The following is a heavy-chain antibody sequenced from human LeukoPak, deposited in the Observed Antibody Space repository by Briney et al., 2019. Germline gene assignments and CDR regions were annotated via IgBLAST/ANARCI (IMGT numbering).Heavy chain of an antibody. CDR3: ATGELLGYGMDV. CDR1: GYTLTELS. D-gene: IGHD1-7*01. V-gene: IGHV1-24*01. J-gene: IGHJ6*02. Sequence: ASVKVSCKVSGYTLTELSMHWVRQAPGKGLEWMGGFDPEDGETIYAQKFQGRVTMTEDTSTDTAYMELSSLRSEDTAVYYCATGELLGYGMDVWGQGTTVTVSS. CDR2: FDPEDGET.